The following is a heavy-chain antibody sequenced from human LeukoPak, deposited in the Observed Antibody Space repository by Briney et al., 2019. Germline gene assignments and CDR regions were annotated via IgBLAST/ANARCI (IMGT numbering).Heavy chain of an antibody. CDR1: GGSINSSSYY. Sequence: SETLSLTCTVSGGSINSSSYYWGWIRQPPGKGLEWIGSIYYSGSTYYNPSLKSRVTISVDTSKNQFSLKLSSVTAADTAVYYCARGSAGTVFDYWGQGTLVTVSS. J-gene: IGHJ4*02. D-gene: IGHD6-19*01. V-gene: IGHV4-39*07. CDR3: ARGSAGTVFDY. CDR2: IYYSGST.